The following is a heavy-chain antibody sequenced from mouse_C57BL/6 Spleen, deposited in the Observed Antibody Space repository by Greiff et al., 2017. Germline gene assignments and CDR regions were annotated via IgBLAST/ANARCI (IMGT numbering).Heavy chain of an antibody. Sequence: EVKLVESGGGLVKPGGSLKLSCAASGFTFSDSGMHWVRQAPEKGLEWVAYISSGCSTIYYADTVKGRFTISRDNAKNTLFLQMTSLRSEDAAMYYCARTSVYWYFDVWGTGTTVTVSS. CDR3: ARTSVYWYFDV. CDR1: GFTFSDSG. J-gene: IGHJ1*03. V-gene: IGHV5-17*01. CDR2: ISSGCSTI.